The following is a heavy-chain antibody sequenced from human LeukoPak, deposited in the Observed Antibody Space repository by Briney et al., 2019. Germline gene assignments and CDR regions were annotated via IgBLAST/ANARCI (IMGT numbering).Heavy chain of an antibody. Sequence: QSGGSLRLSCAASGFTFSSYAMSWVRQAPGKGLEWVSSMSVIGPNTYYADSVKGRFTTSRDTSTNTLFLQMNSLRAEDTALYFCARRLSLRFDAFAVWGPGTVVTVSS. J-gene: IGHJ3*01. D-gene: IGHD3-3*01. CDR2: MSVIGPNT. CDR3: ARRLSLRFDAFAV. CDR1: GFTFSSYA. V-gene: IGHV3-23*01.